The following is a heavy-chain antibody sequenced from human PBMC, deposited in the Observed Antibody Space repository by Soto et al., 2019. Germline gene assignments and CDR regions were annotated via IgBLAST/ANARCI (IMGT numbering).Heavy chain of an antibody. V-gene: IGHV3-23*01. CDR2: ISGNGDST. D-gene: IGHD3-10*01. CDR1: GFTFPIYA. CDR3: AKDRPNYYGSGGYYKAGGDY. Sequence: GGSLRLSCAASGFTFPIYAMSWVRQAPGRGLEWVSSISGNGDSTYYADSVKGRLTISRDNSKNTLYLQMNSLRVEDTAVYYCAKDRPNYYGSGGYYKAGGDYWGQGTLVTVSS. J-gene: IGHJ4*02.